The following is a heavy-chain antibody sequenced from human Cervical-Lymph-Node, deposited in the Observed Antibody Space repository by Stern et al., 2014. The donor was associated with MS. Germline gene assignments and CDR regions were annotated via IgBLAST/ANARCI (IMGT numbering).Heavy chain of an antibody. CDR3: ARRGIAVGDAFDI. CDR2: IYPGDSDT. CDR1: GYRFSSYW. V-gene: IGHV5-51*03. J-gene: IGHJ3*02. D-gene: IGHD6-19*01. Sequence: EVQLVESGAEVKKPGESLKISCKGSGYRFSSYWIGWVRPMPGKGLEWMGIIYPGDSDTRYSPSFQGQVTISADKSISTAYLQWSSLKASDTAMYYCARRGIAVGDAFDIWGQGTMVTVSS.